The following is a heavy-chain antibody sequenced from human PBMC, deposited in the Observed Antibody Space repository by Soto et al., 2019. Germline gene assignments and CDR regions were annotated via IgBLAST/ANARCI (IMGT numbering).Heavy chain of an antibody. CDR3: ATRRGAGGHFDY. CDR1: GFTFSGYA. CDR2: LSIDGST. D-gene: IGHD2-15*01. V-gene: IGHV3-23*01. Sequence: GGSLRRSFSASGFTFSGYAMGWVRKGPEKGVGWVAVLSIDGSTTYGDSVRGRFTISRDNSKNTLSLQMNSLTAEDTAVYFCATRRGAGGHFDYWGTAALVTVPS. J-gene: IGHJ4*02.